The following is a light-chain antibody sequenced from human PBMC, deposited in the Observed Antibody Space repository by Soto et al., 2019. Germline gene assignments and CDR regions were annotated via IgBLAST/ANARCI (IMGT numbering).Light chain of an antibody. CDR3: QQYGSSQYT. Sequence: EIVLTQSPGTLSLSPGESATLSCRASQSVSSSYLAWYQQKPGQAPRLLIYGASSRATGIPDRFSGSVSGPDFTLTISRLEPEDFAEYYCQQYGSSQYTFGQGTKLEIK. V-gene: IGKV3-20*01. CDR1: QSVSSSY. J-gene: IGKJ2*01. CDR2: GAS.